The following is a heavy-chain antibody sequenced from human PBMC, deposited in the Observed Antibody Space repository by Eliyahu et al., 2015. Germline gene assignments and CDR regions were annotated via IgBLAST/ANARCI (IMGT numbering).Heavy chain of an antibody. CDR2: IYPGDSDT. J-gene: IGHJ4*02. V-gene: IGHV5-51*01. CDR3: AREADGYNYAVHY. Sequence: EVQLVQSGAEVKKSGESXKIXCKGXGYSFTSYXIAWVRQMPGKGLEWMGIIYPGDSDTRYSPSFQGQVTISADKSVTTAYLQWSSLKASDTAMYYCAREADGYNYAVHYWGQGTLVTVSS. CDR1: GYSFTSYX. D-gene: IGHD5-24*01.